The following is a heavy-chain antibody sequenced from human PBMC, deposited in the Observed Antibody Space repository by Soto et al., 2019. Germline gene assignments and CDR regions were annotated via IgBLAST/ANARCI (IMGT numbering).Heavy chain of an antibody. CDR2: ISSSSSYI. J-gene: IGHJ6*02. CDR1: GFTFSSYS. Sequence: WSLRLSCAASGFTFSSYSMNWVRQAPWKGLEWVSSISSSSSYIYYADSVKGRFTISRDNAKNSLYLQMNGLRAEDTAVYYCASYRWSGYYTALNYYYYGMDVWGQGTTVTVSS. V-gene: IGHV3-21*01. CDR3: ASYRWSGYYTALNYYYYGMDV. D-gene: IGHD3-3*01.